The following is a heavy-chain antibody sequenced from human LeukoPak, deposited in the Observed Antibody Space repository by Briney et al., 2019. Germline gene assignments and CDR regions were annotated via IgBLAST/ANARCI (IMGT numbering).Heavy chain of an antibody. D-gene: IGHD3-3*01. J-gene: IGHJ6*03. Sequence: ASAKVSCKASGYTFTSYDINWARQATGQGLEWMGWMNPNSGNTGYAQKFQGRVTMTRNTSISTAYMELSSLRSEDTAVYYCAKALDYYDFWSGPYMDVWGKGTTVTVSS. CDR3: AKALDYYDFWSGPYMDV. V-gene: IGHV1-8*01. CDR1: GYTFTSYD. CDR2: MNPNSGNT.